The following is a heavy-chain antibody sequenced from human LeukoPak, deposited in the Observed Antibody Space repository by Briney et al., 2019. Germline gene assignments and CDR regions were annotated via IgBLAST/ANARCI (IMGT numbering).Heavy chain of an antibody. CDR1: GGTSSSYA. D-gene: IGHD5-24*01. J-gene: IGHJ4*02. V-gene: IGHV1-69*05. CDR3: ARVEMATIGQAGVFDY. Sequence: SVKVSCKASGGTSSSYAISWVRQAPGRGLEWMGGIIPIFGTANYAQKFQGRVTITTDESTSTAYMELSSLRSEDTAVYYCARVEMATIGQAGVFDYWGQGTLVTVSS. CDR2: IIPIFGTA.